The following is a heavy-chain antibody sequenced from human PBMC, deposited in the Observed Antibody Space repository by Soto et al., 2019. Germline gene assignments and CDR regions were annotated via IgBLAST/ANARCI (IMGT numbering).Heavy chain of an antibody. CDR2: FDPSHSNN. CDR3: ARLPGGYSYADYHYYGMDV. D-gene: IGHD5-18*01. V-gene: IGHV5-10-1*01. CDR1: GYSFTCYW. Sequence: GESLKIFCKGSGYSFTCYWISWVRQMPGKGPEWMGRFDPSHSNNNYSPSFQGHVTISADKSISTAYLKWSSLKASDTAMYYCARLPGGYSYADYHYYGMDVWGQGTTVTVSS. J-gene: IGHJ6*02.